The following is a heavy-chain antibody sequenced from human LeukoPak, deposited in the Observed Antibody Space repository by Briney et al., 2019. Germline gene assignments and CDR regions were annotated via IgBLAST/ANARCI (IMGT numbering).Heavy chain of an antibody. CDR1: GGSISSYY. J-gene: IGHJ6*02. CDR2: IYYSGST. D-gene: IGHD3-10*01. Sequence: PSETLSLTCTVSGGSISSYYWSWIRQPPRKGLEWIGYIYYSGSTNYNPSLKSRVTISVDTSKNQFSLKLSSVTAADTAVYYCARSYYYGSGSYGMDVWGQGTTVTVSS. V-gene: IGHV4-59*08. CDR3: ARSYYYGSGSYGMDV.